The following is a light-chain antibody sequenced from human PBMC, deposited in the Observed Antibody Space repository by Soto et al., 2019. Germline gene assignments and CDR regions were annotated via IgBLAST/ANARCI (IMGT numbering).Light chain of an antibody. J-gene: IGLJ2*01. CDR2: SND. Sequence: QSVLTQPPSASGTPGQRVTISCSGSRYNIGFKTVNWYQQLPGTAPKLLIYSNDQRPSGVPDRFSGSKSGTSASLAISGLQSDDEADYYCAAWDDSLNGVVFGGGTKVTVL. CDR3: AAWDDSLNGVV. V-gene: IGLV1-44*01. CDR1: RYNIGFKT.